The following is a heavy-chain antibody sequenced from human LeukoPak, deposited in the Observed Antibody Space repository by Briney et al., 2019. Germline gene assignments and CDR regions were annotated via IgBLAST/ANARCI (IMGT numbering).Heavy chain of an antibody. J-gene: IGHJ4*02. D-gene: IGHD6-13*01. CDR3: GSTAAGTITY. Sequence: SVKVSCKASGGSLSSYAISWVRQAPGQGLEWMGRIIPIFGTANYAQKFQGRVTMTTDESTSTAYMELSSLRSEDTAVYYCGSTAAGTITYWGQGTLVTVSS. V-gene: IGHV1-69*05. CDR1: GGSLSSYA. CDR2: IIPIFGTA.